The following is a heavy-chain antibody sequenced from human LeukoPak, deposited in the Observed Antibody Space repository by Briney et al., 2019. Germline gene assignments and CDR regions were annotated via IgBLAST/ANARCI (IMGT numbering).Heavy chain of an antibody. V-gene: IGHV3-74*01. D-gene: IGHD3-10*01. J-gene: IGHJ4*02. CDR1: GFTFSSYW. CDR3: ARGSSVREDY. CDR2: IHSDGTGT. Sequence: GSLRLSCVASGFTFSSYWMHWVCQAPGKGLVWVSRIHSDGTGTSYADSVKGRFTISRDNAKNTLYLQMNSLRAEDTAVYYCARGSSVREDYWGQGTLVTVSS.